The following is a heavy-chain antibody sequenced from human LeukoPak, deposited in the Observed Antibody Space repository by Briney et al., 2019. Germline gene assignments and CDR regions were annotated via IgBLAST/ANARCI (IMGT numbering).Heavy chain of an antibody. D-gene: IGHD3-22*01. J-gene: IGHJ4*02. CDR3: ASTYYYDSSGYGCFDY. CDR1: GFTFSSYS. V-gene: IGHV3-21*01. Sequence: GGSLRLSCAASGFTFSSYSMNWVRQAPGKGLEWVSSISSSSSYIYYADSVKGRFTISRDNAKNSLYLQMNSLRAEDTAVYYCASTYYYDSSGYGCFDYWGQGTLVTVSS. CDR2: ISSSSSYI.